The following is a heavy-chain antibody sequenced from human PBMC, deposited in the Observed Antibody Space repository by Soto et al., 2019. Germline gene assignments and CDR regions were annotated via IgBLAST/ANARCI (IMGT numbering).Heavy chain of an antibody. J-gene: IGHJ6*02. CDR1: GYTFTSYA. Sequence: ASVKVSCKASGYTFTSYAMHWVRQAPGQRLEWMEWINAGNGNTKYSQKFQGRVTITRDTSASTAYMELSSLRSEDTAVYYCARVAAARPAYGMDVWGQGTTVTVSS. CDR2: INAGNGNT. D-gene: IGHD6-6*01. V-gene: IGHV1-3*01. CDR3: ARVAAARPAYGMDV.